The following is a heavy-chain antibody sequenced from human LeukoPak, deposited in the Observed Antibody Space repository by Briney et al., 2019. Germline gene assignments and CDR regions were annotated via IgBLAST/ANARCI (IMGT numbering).Heavy chain of an antibody. CDR2: IRYDGSNK. CDR3: AKVLGDYYGSGSYPNYYYYYMDV. D-gene: IGHD3-10*01. J-gene: IGHJ6*03. V-gene: IGHV3-30*02. Sequence: PGGSLRLSCAASGFTFSNYWVSWVRQAPGKGLEWVAFIRYDGSNKYYADSVKGRFTISRDNSKNTLYMQMNSLRAEDTAVYYCAKVLGDYYGSGSYPNYYYYYMDVWGKGTTVTISS. CDR1: GFTFSNYW.